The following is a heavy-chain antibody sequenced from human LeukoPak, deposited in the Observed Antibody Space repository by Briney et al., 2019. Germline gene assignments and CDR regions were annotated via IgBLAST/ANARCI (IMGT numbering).Heavy chain of an antibody. V-gene: IGHV4-30-4*08. CDR2: IYYSGST. CDR3: ARMSTSLDYMDV. Sequence: PSETLSLTCTVSGGSISSGDYYWSWIRQPPGKGLEWIGYIYYSGSTYYNPSPKSRVTISVDTSKNQFSLKLSSVTAADTAVYYCARMSTSLDYMDVWGKGTTVTVSS. J-gene: IGHJ6*03. CDR1: GGSISSGDYY. D-gene: IGHD2-2*01.